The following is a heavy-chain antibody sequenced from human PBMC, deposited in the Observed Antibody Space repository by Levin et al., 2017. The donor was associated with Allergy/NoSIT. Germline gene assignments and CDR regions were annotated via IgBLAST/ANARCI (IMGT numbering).Heavy chain of an antibody. CDR2: ISSSSTYI. CDR3: ASDGSYDTLDI. V-gene: IGHV3-21*01. D-gene: IGHD6-6*01. CDR1: GFTFSGYT. Sequence: GGSLRLSCAASGFTFSGYTLNWVRQAPGKGLEWVSSISSSSTYIYYADSLKGRFTISRDDAKNSLSLQMNSLRVKDTAVYYCASDGSYDTLDIWGQGTMVTVSS. J-gene: IGHJ3*02.